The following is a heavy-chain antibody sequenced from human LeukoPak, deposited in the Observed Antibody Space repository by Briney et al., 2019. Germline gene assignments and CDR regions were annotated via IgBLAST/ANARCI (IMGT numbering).Heavy chain of an antibody. Sequence: GGSLRLSCAASGFTFSSYWMHWVRQVPGKGLVWVSCINGDGSGTSYADSVKGRFTISRDNSKNTLYLEVISLTAEDTAVYYCAKDDAWLRFGEWSQGTLVTVSS. V-gene: IGHV3-74*01. CDR2: INGDGSGT. CDR3: AKDDAWLRFGE. D-gene: IGHD3-10*01. CDR1: GFTFSSYW. J-gene: IGHJ4*02.